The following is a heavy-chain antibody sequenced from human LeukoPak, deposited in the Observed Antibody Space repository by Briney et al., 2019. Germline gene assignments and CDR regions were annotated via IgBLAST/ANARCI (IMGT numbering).Heavy chain of an antibody. CDR2: ISYSVST. Sequence: PSETLSLNCTVAGGSISSYYWGWIRQLPGKGLEWIGYISYSVSTNYNPSLKSRVTISVDTSKNQFSLKLSSVTAADTAVYYCTRIDVYGARGTDYWGQGTLVTVSS. J-gene: IGHJ4*02. V-gene: IGHV4-59*01. CDR3: TRIDVYGARGTDY. CDR1: GGSISSYY. D-gene: IGHD4-17*01.